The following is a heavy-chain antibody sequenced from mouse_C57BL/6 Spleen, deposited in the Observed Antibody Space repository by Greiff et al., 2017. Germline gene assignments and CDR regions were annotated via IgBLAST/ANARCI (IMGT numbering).Heavy chain of an antibody. D-gene: IGHD2-1*01. CDR2: ISSGSSTI. V-gene: IGHV5-17*01. J-gene: IGHJ3*01. CDR3: ALDGNYVAWFAY. CDR1: GFTFSDYG. Sequence: EVMLVESGGGLVKPGGSLKLSCAASGFTFSDYGMHWVRQAPEKGLEWVAYISSGSSTIYYADTVKGRFTISRDNAKNTLFLQMTSLRSEDTAMYYCALDGNYVAWFAYWGQGTLVTVSA.